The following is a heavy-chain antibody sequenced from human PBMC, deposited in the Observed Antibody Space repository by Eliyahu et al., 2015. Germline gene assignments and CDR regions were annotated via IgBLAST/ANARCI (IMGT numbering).Heavy chain of an antibody. Sequence: EVQLVESGGGLVQPGGSLRLSGSASGFXFXXYAMHWVRQXPGKGLEYVSAISSNGGSTYYADSVKGRFTISRDNSKNTLYLQMSSLRAEDTAVYYCVKAKVATGYYYYYGMDVWGQGTTVTVS. CDR1: GFXFXXYA. V-gene: IGHV3-64D*08. J-gene: IGHJ6*02. CDR2: ISSNGGST. CDR3: VKAKVATGYYYYYGMDV. D-gene: IGHD5-12*01.